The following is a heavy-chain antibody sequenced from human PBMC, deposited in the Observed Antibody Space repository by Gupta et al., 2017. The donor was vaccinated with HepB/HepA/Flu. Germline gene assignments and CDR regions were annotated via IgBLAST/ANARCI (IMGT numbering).Heavy chain of an antibody. Sequence: QVQLVESGGGVVQPGRSLRLSCAAPGFTFSSYAMHWVRQGPGKGLEWVAVISYDGSNKYYADSVKGRFTISRDNSKNTLYLQMNSLRAEDTAVYYCARDRQWLVLYYYYGMDVWGQETTVTVSS. CDR3: ARDRQWLVLYYYYGMDV. CDR2: ISYDGSNK. CDR1: GFTFSSYA. J-gene: IGHJ6*02. V-gene: IGHV3-30-3*01. D-gene: IGHD6-19*01.